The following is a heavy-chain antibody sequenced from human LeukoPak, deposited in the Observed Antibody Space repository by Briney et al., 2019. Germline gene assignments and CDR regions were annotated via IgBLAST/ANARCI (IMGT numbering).Heavy chain of an antibody. Sequence: PGGPLRLSCAASGFTFSSYAMSWVRQAPGKGLEWVSAISGSGGSTYYADSVKGRFTISRDNSKNTLYLQMNSLRAEDTAVYYCAKDVTIFFLGDVWGQGTTVTVSS. V-gene: IGHV3-23*01. CDR3: AKDVTIFFLGDV. J-gene: IGHJ6*02. CDR2: ISGSGGST. CDR1: GFTFSSYA. D-gene: IGHD3-9*01.